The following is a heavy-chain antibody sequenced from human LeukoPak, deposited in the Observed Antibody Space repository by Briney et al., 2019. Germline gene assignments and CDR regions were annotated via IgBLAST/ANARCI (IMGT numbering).Heavy chain of an antibody. J-gene: IGHJ3*02. CDR2: ISGDGGST. Sequence: GGSLRLSCAASGFTFDGYAMHWVRQAPGKGLEWVSLISGDGGSTYYADSVKGRFTISRDNSKNTLYLQMHSLRAEDTAVYYCASPSSGQSFDIWGQGTMVTVSS. CDR3: ASPSSGQSFDI. V-gene: IGHV3-43*02. CDR1: GFTFDGYA. D-gene: IGHD6-19*01.